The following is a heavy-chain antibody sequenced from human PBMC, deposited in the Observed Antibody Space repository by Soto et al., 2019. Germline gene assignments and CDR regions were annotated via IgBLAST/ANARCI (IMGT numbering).Heavy chain of an antibody. J-gene: IGHJ5*02. V-gene: IGHV1-18*01. CDR1: GDTFTNFG. D-gene: IGHD3-10*01. CDR3: ARVLRGVVNWFDP. CDR2: IATYNSNK. Sequence: HLVQSGPEGKKPGASVTVSCKTSGDTFTNFGLSWVRQAPGQGLEWMGWIATYNSNKNYAQKFQGRLILTTDTSTSTGYMELKSLEYDDTAVYYCARVLRGVVNWFDPWGQGTLVTVSS.